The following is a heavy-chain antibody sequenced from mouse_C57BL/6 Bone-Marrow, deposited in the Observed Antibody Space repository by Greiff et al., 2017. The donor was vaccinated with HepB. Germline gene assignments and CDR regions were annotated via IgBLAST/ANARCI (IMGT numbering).Heavy chain of an antibody. J-gene: IGHJ3*01. CDR3: TELGRFAY. CDR2: IRNKANNHAT. Sequence: EVKLMESGGGLVQPGGSMKLSCAASGFTFSDAWMDWVRQSPEKGLEWVAEIRNKANNHATYYAESVKGRFTISRDDSKSSVYLQMNSLRAEDTGIYYCTELGRFAYWGQGTLVTVSA. D-gene: IGHD4-1*01. CDR1: GFTFSDAW. V-gene: IGHV6-6*01.